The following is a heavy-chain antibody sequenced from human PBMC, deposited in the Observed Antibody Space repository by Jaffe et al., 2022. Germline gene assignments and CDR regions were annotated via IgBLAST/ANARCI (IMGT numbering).Heavy chain of an antibody. Sequence: QVTLRESGPALVKPTQTLTLTCTFSGFSLSTSGMCVSWVRQPPGKALEWLALIDWDDDKYYSTSLKTRLTISKDTSKNQVVLTMTNMDPVDTATYYCARIPYYYDSSGYYFDYWGQGTLVTVSS. CDR3: ARIPYYYDSSGYYFDY. J-gene: IGHJ4*02. CDR2: IDWDDDK. CDR1: GFSLSTSGMC. V-gene: IGHV2-70*20. D-gene: IGHD3-22*01.